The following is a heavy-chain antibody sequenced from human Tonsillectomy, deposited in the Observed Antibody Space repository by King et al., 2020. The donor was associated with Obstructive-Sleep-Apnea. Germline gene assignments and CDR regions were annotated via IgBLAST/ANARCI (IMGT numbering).Heavy chain of an antibody. V-gene: IGHV3-74*02. CDR3: ARAETTDYGDYGRFDY. CDR2: INSDGSTT. Sequence: QLVQSGGGLVQPGGSLRLSCAASGFTFSSYWMHWVRQGPGKGLVWVSLINSDGSTTTYADSVKDRFSVSRENAKNTLYLQMNSLRAEDTAVYYCARAETTDYGDYGRFDYWGQGALVTVSS. CDR1: GFTFSSYW. D-gene: IGHD4-17*01. J-gene: IGHJ4*02.